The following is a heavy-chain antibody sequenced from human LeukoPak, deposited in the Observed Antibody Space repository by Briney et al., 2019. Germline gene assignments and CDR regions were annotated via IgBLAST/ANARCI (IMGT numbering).Heavy chain of an antibody. V-gene: IGHV3-30*02. Sequence: GGSLRLSCAASGFTFSSYGMHWVRQAPGKGLEWGAFIRYDGSNKYYADSVKGRFTISRDNSKNTLYLQMNSLRSDDTAVYYCARAFFPGSTEGDAFNIWGQGTMVTVSS. CDR2: IRYDGSNK. J-gene: IGHJ3*02. CDR1: GFTFSSYG. D-gene: IGHD2-2*01. CDR3: ARAFFPGSTEGDAFNI.